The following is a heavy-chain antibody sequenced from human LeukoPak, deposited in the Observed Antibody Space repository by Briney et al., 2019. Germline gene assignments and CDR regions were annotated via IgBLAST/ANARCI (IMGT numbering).Heavy chain of an antibody. CDR3: ARQVKQQLVLYYYYYLDV. J-gene: IGHJ6*03. CDR2: IYYSGST. CDR1: GGSISSYY. Sequence: SETLSLTCTVSGGSISSYYCSWIGQPPGKGLEWIGYIYYSGSTNYNPSLKSRVTISVDTSKNQFSVKLSSVTAADTAVYYYARQVKQQLVLYYYYYLDVWGKGTTVTVSS. V-gene: IGHV4-59*08. D-gene: IGHD6-13*01.